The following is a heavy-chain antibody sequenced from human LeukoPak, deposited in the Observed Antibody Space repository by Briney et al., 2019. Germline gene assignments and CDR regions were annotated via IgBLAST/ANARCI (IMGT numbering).Heavy chain of an antibody. V-gene: IGHV4-34*01. D-gene: IGHD2-2*01. Sequence: SETLSLTCAVYGGSFSGYYWSWVRQPPGKGLEWVGEINHSGSTNYNPSLKSRVTISVDTSKNQFSLKLSSVTAADTAVYYCARGPIVVVPAAIGCYYYGMDVWGKGTTVTVSS. J-gene: IGHJ6*04. CDR2: INHSGST. CDR3: ARGPIVVVPAAIGCYYYGMDV. CDR1: GGSFSGYY.